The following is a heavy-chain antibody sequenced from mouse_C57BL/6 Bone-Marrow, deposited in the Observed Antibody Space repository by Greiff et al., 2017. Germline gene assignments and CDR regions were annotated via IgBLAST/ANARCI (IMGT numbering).Heavy chain of an antibody. CDR1: GYTFTSYW. CDR2: IYPGSGST. D-gene: IGHD1-1*01. V-gene: IGHV1-55*01. J-gene: IGHJ3*01. CDR3: AREITTVVAEGFAY. Sequence: QVQLQQPGAELVKPGASVKMSCKASGYTFTSYWITWVKQRPGQGLEWIGDIYPGSGSTNYNEKFKSKATLTVDTSSSPAYMQRSSLTSEDSAVYYWAREITTVVAEGFAYWGQGTLVTVSA.